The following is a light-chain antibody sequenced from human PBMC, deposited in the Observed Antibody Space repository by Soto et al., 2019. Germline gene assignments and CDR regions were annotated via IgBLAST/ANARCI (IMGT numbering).Light chain of an antibody. CDR3: NSYTSSSTYV. Sequence: QSVLTQHASVSGLLGQSITISCTGTSSDVGGFNYVSWYQQHPGKAPKLMIYDVTNRPSGVSYRFSGSKSGNTASLTISGLQAEDEADYYCNSYTSSSTYVFGTGTKVTV. CDR2: DVT. CDR1: SSDVGGFNY. J-gene: IGLJ1*01. V-gene: IGLV2-14*03.